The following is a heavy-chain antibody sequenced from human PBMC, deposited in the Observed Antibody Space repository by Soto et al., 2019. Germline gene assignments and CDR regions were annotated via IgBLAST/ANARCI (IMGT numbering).Heavy chain of an antibody. V-gene: IGHV4-4*07. D-gene: IGHD3-9*01. CDR3: ARADYEILTGSYAMDV. CDR2: VSTNGAT. CDR1: DDFISSYY. Sequence: SETLSLTCTVSDDFISSYYWNWIRQPAGKGLEWIGRVSTNGATNCNPSLESRVTMSVDTSKNQFSLKLTSVTAADTAVYFCARADYEILTGSYAMDVWGQGTTVTVSS. J-gene: IGHJ6*02.